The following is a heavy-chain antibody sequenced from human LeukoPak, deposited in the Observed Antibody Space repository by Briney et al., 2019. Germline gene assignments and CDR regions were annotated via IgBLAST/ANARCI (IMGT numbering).Heavy chain of an antibody. CDR3: ARGQYYYDSSGFAAFDI. J-gene: IGHJ3*02. D-gene: IGHD3-22*01. Sequence: GGSLRLSCAASGFTFSDYYMSWIRQAPGKGLEWVSYISSSGSTIYYADSVKGRFTISRDNAKNSLYLQMNSLRAEDTAVYHCARGQYYYDSSGFAAFDIWGQGTMVTVSS. CDR2: ISSSGSTI. V-gene: IGHV3-11*01. CDR1: GFTFSDYY.